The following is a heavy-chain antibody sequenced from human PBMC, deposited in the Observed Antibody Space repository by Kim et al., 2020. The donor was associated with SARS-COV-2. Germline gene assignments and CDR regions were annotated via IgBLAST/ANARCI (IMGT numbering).Heavy chain of an antibody. J-gene: IGHJ6*02. D-gene: IGHD3-9*01. CDR2: IDPSDSYT. Sequence: GESLKISCKGSGYSFTSYWISWVRQMPGKGLEWMGRIDPSDSYTNYSPSFQGHVTISADKSISTAYLQWSSLKASDTAMYYCARGLGGGLTGYYLPTYYYYGMDVWGQGTTVTVSS. CDR1: GYSFTSYW. V-gene: IGHV5-10-1*01. CDR3: ARGLGGGLTGYYLPTYYYYGMDV.